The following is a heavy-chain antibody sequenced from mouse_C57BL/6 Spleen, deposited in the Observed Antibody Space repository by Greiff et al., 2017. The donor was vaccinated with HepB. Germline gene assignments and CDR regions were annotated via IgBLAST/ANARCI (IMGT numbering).Heavy chain of an antibody. D-gene: IGHD1-1*01. CDR1: CYTFTSYW. CDR2: IDPSDSNT. Sequence: VQLQQPGAELVKPGASVKLSCKASCYTFTSYWMQWVKQRPGQGLEWIGEIDPSDSNTNYNQKFKGKATLTVDTSSSTAYMQLSSLTSVDSAVYCCAFYYGSSFFAYWGQGTLVTVSA. V-gene: IGHV1-50*01. CDR3: AFYYGSSFFAY. J-gene: IGHJ3*01.